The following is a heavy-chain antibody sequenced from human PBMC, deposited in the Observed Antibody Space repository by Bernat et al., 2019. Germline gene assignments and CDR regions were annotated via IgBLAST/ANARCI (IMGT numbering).Heavy chain of an antibody. V-gene: IGHV4-34*01. D-gene: IGHD4-23*01. CDR2: IKHRGST. CDR3: ARGLRWPQYYFHS. CDR1: GGSFSGYY. Sequence: QVQLQQWGAGLLKPSETLSLTCAGYGGSFSGYYWSWIRQPPGKGPVGIGEIKHRGSTDKNPSLKSRVTISVDTSKNQFSLKLRSVTAADTAVYYCARGLRWPQYYFHSWCQGTLVTVSS. J-gene: IGHJ4*02.